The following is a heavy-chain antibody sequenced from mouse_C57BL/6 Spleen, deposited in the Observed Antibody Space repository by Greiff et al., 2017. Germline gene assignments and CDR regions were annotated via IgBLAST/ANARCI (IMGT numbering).Heavy chain of an antibody. Sequence: QVQLQQSGPELVKPGASVKLSCKASGYTFTSYDINWVKQRPGQGLEWIGWIYPRDGSTKYNEKFKGKATLTVDTSSSTAYMELHSLTSEDSAVYDCARGGYYGGSSYGYDFDDWGKGTTVTVS. CDR2: IYPRDGST. V-gene: IGHV1-85*01. CDR1: GYTFTSYD. CDR3: ARGGYYGGSSYGYDFDD. J-gene: IGHJ1*03. D-gene: IGHD1-1*01.